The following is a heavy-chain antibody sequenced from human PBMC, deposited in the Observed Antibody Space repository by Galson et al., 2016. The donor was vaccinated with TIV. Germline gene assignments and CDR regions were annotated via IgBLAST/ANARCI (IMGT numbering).Heavy chain of an antibody. Sequence: TLRLSCAASGFTFSDYHMTWIRQAPEKGLAWISYISPSGNTIYYADSVKGRFTISRDNAKNSLSLQMNSLRADDTAVYYCARLGQFDYWGQGTLVTVSS. J-gene: IGHJ4*02. CDR3: ARLGQFDY. V-gene: IGHV3-11*01. CDR1: GFTFSDYH. CDR2: ISPSGNTI.